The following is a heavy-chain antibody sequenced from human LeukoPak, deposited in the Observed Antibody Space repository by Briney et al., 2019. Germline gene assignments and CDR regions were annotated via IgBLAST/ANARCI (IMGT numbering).Heavy chain of an antibody. J-gene: IGHJ4*02. D-gene: IGHD5-18*01. Sequence: GGSLILSCAASGFTFNTYSMNWVRQAPGKGLEWVGFIRSNAYGGTKEYAASVRGRFTISRDDSKSIAYLQMSSLKTEDTAVYYCTTPGYDFDYWGQGTLVTVSS. CDR3: TTPGYDFDY. CDR2: IRSNAYGGTK. CDR1: GFTFNTYS. V-gene: IGHV3-49*04.